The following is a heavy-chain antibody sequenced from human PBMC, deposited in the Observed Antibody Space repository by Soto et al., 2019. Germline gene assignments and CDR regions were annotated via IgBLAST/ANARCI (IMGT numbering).Heavy chain of an antibody. CDR3: ARGHDYIWTL. CDR2: INHGGDI. CDR1: GESVTKYY. V-gene: IGHV4-34*01. J-gene: IGHJ4*02. Sequence: QVLLQQWGAGLLKPSETLSLTCGVSGESVTKYYWSWIRQSPGKGLEWIGEINHGGDINYNPSFKRRVTMSIDASRNQFSLRLNSVTAADTAVYYCARGHDYIWTLGGQGTLVSVSS. D-gene: IGHD3-16*01.